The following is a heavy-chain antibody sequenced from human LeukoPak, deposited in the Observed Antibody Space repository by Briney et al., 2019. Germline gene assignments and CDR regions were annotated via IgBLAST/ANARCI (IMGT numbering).Heavy chain of an antibody. CDR1: GFTFSSYS. J-gene: IGHJ4*02. D-gene: IGHD3-10*01. CDR3: ASNPLSYYGSGSSDY. CDR2: ISSSSSYI. V-gene: IGHV3-21*01. Sequence: GWSLRLSCAASGFTFSSYSMNWVRQAPGKGLEWVSSISSSSSYIYYADSVKGRFTISRDNAKNSLYLQMNSLRAEDTAVYYCASNPLSYYGSGSSDYWGQGTLVTVSS.